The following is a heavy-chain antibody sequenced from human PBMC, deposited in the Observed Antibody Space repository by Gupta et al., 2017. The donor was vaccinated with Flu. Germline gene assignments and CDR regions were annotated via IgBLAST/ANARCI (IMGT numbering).Heavy chain of an antibody. V-gene: IGHV4-59*01. D-gene: IGHD3-9*01. CDR2: IYYSGST. Sequence: IYYSGSTNYNPSLKSRVTISVDTSKNQFSLKLSSVTAADTAVYYCARVSGTTYYDIPWAGYYYYMDVWGKGTTVTVSS. J-gene: IGHJ6*03. CDR3: ARVSGTTYYDIPWAGYYYYMDV.